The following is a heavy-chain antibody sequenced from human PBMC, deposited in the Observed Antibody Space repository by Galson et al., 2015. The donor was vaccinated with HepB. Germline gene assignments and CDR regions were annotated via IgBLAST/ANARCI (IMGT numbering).Heavy chain of an antibody. CDR1: GFTFTGYA. Sequence: SLRLSCAASGFTFTGYAMHWVRQPPGRGLEWISSISSGGSYIYYEDSVKGRFTISRDNARNSLFLQLNSLRAEDTAVYYCTRGFPYYNNELNDYWGQGTLVTVSS. CDR3: TRGFPYYNNELNDY. CDR2: ISSGGSYI. J-gene: IGHJ4*02. V-gene: IGHV3-21*01. D-gene: IGHD3-22*01.